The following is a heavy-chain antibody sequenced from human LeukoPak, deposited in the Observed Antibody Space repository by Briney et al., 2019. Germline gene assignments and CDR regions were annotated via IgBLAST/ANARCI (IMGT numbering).Heavy chain of an antibody. Sequence: PETLSLTCTVSGGSVSSGSYYWSWIRQPPGKGLEWIGYIYYSGSTNYNPSLKSRVTISVDTSKNQFSLKLSSVTAADTAVYYCARVFPYCSGGSCYDYWGQGTLVTVSS. J-gene: IGHJ4*02. D-gene: IGHD2-15*01. CDR1: GGSVSSGSYY. CDR2: IYYSGST. CDR3: ARVFPYCSGGSCYDY. V-gene: IGHV4-61*01.